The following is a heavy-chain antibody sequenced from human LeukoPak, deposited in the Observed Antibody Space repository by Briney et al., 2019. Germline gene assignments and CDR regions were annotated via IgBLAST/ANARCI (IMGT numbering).Heavy chain of an antibody. V-gene: IGHV1-46*01. J-gene: IGHJ5*02. Sequence: ASVKVSCKASGYTFTSYFMHWVRQAPGQGLEWMGIINPSGGSTGYAQKFQGRVTMTRDTSTSTVYMELSSLRSEDTAVYYCARRVCSGGSCHSNWLDPWGQGTLVTVSS. CDR3: ARRVCSGGSCHSNWLDP. CDR2: INPSGGST. CDR1: GYTFTSYF. D-gene: IGHD2-15*01.